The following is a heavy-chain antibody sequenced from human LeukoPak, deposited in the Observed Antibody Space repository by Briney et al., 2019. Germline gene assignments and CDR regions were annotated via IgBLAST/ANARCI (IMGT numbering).Heavy chain of an antibody. CDR2: IYYSGSN. Sequence: SETLSLTCTVSGGSISSSGYYWGWIRQSPGKGLEWIGSIYYSGSNYYNPSLKSRVTISVDTSKNQFSLKLSSVTAADTAVYYCARYVTIFVGGESNWGQGTLVTVSS. V-gene: IGHV4-39*01. CDR1: GGSISSSGYY. D-gene: IGHD3-9*01. J-gene: IGHJ4*02. CDR3: ARYVTIFVGGESN.